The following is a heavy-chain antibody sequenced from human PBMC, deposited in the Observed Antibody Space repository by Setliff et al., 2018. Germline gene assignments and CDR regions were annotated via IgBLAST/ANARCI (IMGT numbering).Heavy chain of an antibody. V-gene: IGHV3-30-3*01. CDR1: GFTFSNYW. CDR3: AREYYDSSGFSYGMDV. Sequence: LSLSCAVSGFTFSNYWMNWVRQVPGKGLEWVAVISSDGNIKFHAESVKGRFTISRDNSKNTQYLQMHSLRVEDTAVYYCAREYYDSSGFSYGMDVWGQGTTVTVSS. CDR2: ISSDGNIK. D-gene: IGHD3-22*01. J-gene: IGHJ6*02.